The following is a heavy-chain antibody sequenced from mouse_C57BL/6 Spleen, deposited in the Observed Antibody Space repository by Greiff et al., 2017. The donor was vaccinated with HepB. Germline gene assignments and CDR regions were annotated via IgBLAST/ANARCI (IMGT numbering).Heavy chain of an antibody. CDR2: IDPAHGNT. Sequence: VQLQQSVAELVRPGASVKLSCTASGFNIKNTYMHWVKQRPEQGLEWIGRIDPAHGNTKYASKFQGKATITADTYSNTAYLQLSSLTSEDTAIYYCAHSGGYCSLSYAMDYWGQGASVTVSS. CDR1: GFNIKNTY. V-gene: IGHV14-3*01. CDR3: AHSGGYCSLSYAMDY. D-gene: IGHD1-1*02. J-gene: IGHJ4*01.